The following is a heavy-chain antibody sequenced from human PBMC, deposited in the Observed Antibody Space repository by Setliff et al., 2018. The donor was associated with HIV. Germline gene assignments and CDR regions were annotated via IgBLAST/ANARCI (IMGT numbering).Heavy chain of an antibody. J-gene: IGHJ4*02. V-gene: IGHV4-59*08. Sequence: ETLSLTCTVSGGSISNYYWSWIRQPPGKGLEWIGCGYYSGIPHYDPSLKSRVSISVDASKNQFSLRLNSVTVADTAVYFCARSSRGSLRDLDYWGPGTLVTVSS. D-gene: IGHD2-21*02. CDR3: ARSSRGSLRDLDY. CDR2: GYYSGIP. CDR1: GGSISNYY.